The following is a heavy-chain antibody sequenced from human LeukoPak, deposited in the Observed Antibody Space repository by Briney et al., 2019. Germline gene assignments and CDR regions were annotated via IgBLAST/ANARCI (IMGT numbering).Heavy chain of an antibody. CDR3: ARDSGFWLY. D-gene: IGHD3-22*01. Sequence: PSETLSLTCTVSGDSISSGGRYWGWIRQTPGKRLEWIGNIYFSGDTSYNPSLKGRLTMSVDTSKNQLFLNLDSVTAADTAVYYCARDSGFWLYWGQGTLVTVSS. V-gene: IGHV4-39*07. CDR2: IYFSGDT. J-gene: IGHJ4*02. CDR1: GDSISSGGRY.